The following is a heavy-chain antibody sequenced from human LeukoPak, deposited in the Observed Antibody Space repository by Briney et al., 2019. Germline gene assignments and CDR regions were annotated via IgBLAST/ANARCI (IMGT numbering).Heavy chain of an antibody. D-gene: IGHD4-11*01. Sequence: SETLSLTCSVSGYSIRSGYHWAWIRPPPGKGLEWIGSINYSEKPYYNPSLKSRVTISVDTSKNQLSLKMTSVTAADTAFYFCARSEINDYMNYWGQGMPVTVSS. CDR3: ARSEINDYMNY. CDR2: INYSEKP. CDR1: GYSIRSGYH. V-gene: IGHV4-38-2*02. J-gene: IGHJ4*02.